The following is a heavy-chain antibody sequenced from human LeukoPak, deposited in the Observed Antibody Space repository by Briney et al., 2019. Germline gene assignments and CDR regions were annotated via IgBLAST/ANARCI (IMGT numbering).Heavy chain of an antibody. CDR1: GFTFSSYA. D-gene: IGHD6-13*01. CDR2: ISGSGGST. V-gene: IGHV3-23*01. CDR3: ARDSRGYSSSWYGGDYFDY. Sequence: GGSLRLSCAASGFTFSSYAMSWVRQAPGKGLEWVSAISGSGGSTYYADSVKGRFTISRDNSKNTLYLQMNSLRAEDTAVYYCARDSRGYSSSWYGGDYFDYWGQGTLVTVSS. J-gene: IGHJ4*02.